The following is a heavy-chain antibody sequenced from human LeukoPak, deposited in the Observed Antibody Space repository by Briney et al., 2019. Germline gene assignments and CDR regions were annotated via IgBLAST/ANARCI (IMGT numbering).Heavy chain of an antibody. Sequence: ASVKVSCKASGGTFSSYAISWVRQAPGQGLEWMGGIIPIFGTANYAQKFQGRVTITADESTSTAYMELSSLRSEDTAVYYCAAPIVPAAHGEMVYYYGMDVWGQGTMVTVSS. J-gene: IGHJ6*02. CDR2: IIPIFGTA. CDR1: GGTFSSYA. CDR3: AAPIVPAAHGEMVYYYGMDV. D-gene: IGHD2-2*01. V-gene: IGHV1-69*13.